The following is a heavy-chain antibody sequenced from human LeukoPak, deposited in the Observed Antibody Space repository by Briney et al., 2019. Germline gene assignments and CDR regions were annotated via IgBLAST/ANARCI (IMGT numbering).Heavy chain of an antibody. J-gene: IGHJ4*02. CDR2: INPNSGGT. D-gene: IGHD3-22*01. CDR1: GYTFTGYY. CDR3: ARIQSPGYYYDSSGYSFDY. Sequence: GASVKVSCKASGYTFTGYYMHWVRQAPGQGLEWMGWINPNSGGTNYAQKFQGRVTMTRDTSISTAYMELSRLRSDDTAVYYCARIQSPGYYYDSSGYSFDYWGQGTLVTVSS. V-gene: IGHV1-2*02.